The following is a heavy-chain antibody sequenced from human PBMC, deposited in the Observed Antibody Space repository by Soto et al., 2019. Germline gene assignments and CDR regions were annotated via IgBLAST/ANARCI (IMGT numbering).Heavy chain of an antibody. CDR3: ARQGGDGLYYFDY. CDR1: GYSFPIYW. J-gene: IGHJ4*02. Sequence: GGSLKISCKGSGYSFPIYWIAWVRQIPGKGLEWMGVIYPADSDTRYSPSFQGQVSISADKSVSTAYLQWSSLQASDTAIYYCARQGGDGLYYFDYWGQGTPVTVSS. D-gene: IGHD4-17*01. V-gene: IGHV5-51*01. CDR2: IYPADSDT.